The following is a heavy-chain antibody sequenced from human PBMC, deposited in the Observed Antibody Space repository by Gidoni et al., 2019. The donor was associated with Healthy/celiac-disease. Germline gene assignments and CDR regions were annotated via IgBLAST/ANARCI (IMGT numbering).Heavy chain of an antibody. CDR2: INPNSGGT. J-gene: IGHJ6*02. CDR3: ARDGYYYYGMDV. CDR1: GHTYTGYY. V-gene: IGHV1-2*04. Sequence: QVQLVQSGAEVKKPGASVKVACKASGHTYTGYYMHWVRQAPGQGLEWMGWINPNSGGTKYAQKFQGWVTMTRDTSISTAYMELGRLRSDDTAVYYCARDGYYYYGMDVWGQGTTVTVSS.